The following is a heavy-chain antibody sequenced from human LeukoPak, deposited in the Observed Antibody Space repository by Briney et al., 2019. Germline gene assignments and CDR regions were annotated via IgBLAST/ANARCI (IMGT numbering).Heavy chain of an antibody. CDR2: ISGSGDST. CDR1: GFTFSSYA. CDR3: AKSIVATITDFDY. D-gene: IGHD5-12*01. Sequence: GGSLRLSCAASGFTFSSYAMSWVRQAPGKGLEGVSTISGSGDSTYYADSVKGRFTISRDNSKNTLYLQMNSLRAEDTAVYYCAKSIVATITDFDYWGQGTLVTVSS. V-gene: IGHV3-23*01. J-gene: IGHJ4*02.